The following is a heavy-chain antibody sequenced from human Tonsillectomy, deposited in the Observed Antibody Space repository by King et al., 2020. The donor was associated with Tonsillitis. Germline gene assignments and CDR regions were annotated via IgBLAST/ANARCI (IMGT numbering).Heavy chain of an antibody. J-gene: IGHJ4*02. V-gene: IGHV3-9*01. CDR1: GFTFDDYA. CDR3: AKDMGQWLGGGLDY. Sequence: VQLVESGGGLVQPGRSLRLSCAASGFTFDDYAMHWVRQAPGKGLEWVSVISWNSGSIGYADSLKGRFTISRDNAKNSLYLQMNSLRAEDTALYYCAKDMGQWLGGGLDYWGQGTLVTVSS. D-gene: IGHD6-19*01. CDR2: ISWNSGSI.